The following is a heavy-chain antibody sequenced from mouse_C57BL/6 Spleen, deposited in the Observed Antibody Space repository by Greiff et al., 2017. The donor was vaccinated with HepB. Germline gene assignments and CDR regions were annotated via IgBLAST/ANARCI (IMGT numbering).Heavy chain of an antibody. CDR3: ATGLGRPFDY. J-gene: IGHJ2*01. CDR1: GFTFSDYG. CDR2: ISSGSSTI. D-gene: IGHD4-1*01. Sequence: EVKLVESGGGLVKPGGSLKLSCAASGFTFSDYGMHWVRQAPEKGLEWVAYISSGSSTIYYADTVKGRFTISRDNAKNTLFLQMTSLRSEDTAMYYCATGLGRPFDYWGQGTTLTVSS. V-gene: IGHV5-17*01.